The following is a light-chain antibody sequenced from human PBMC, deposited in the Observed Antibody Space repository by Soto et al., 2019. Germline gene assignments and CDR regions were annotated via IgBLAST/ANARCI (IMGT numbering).Light chain of an antibody. J-gene: IGKJ1*01. V-gene: IGKV3-15*01. CDR3: QQYNNWPRT. CDR2: GAS. CDR1: QSVTTN. Sequence: EIVMTQSPATLSVSPGERATLSCTASQSVTTNLAWYQQKPGQAPRLLIYGASTRATGVPARFSGSGSGTEFTLTISSLQSVDFAVYYCQQYNNWPRTFGQGTKVEIK.